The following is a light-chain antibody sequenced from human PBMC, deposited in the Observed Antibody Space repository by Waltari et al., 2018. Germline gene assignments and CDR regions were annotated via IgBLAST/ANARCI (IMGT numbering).Light chain of an antibody. V-gene: IGKV1-NL1*01. CDR1: HGITND. CDR2: EAS. Sequence: DIQMTQSPSSLSASVGDRVNINCRASHGITNDLALYQQKPGETPKLLIYEASSLQSGIPSRFSGSGSGTDFTLTISSLQSEDFATYYCQHYYSTPYSFGQGTKVEIK. CDR3: QHYYSTPYS. J-gene: IGKJ2*03.